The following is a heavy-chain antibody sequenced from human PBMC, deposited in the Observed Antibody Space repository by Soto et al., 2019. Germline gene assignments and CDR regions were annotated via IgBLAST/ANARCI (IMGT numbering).Heavy chain of an antibody. CDR1: GFTFTNAW. V-gene: IGHV3-15*07. D-gene: IGHD2-15*01. Sequence: PGGSLRLSCAASGFTFTNAWMNWVRQAPGKGLEWVGRIKSKTDGGTTDSAAPAKGRFTISRDDSKNTLYLQMNSLKTEDTAVYYCTADKRVVVAPHYYYHGMDFWGQGTTVTVAS. CDR3: TADKRVVVAPHYYYHGMDF. CDR2: IKSKTDGGTT. J-gene: IGHJ6*02.